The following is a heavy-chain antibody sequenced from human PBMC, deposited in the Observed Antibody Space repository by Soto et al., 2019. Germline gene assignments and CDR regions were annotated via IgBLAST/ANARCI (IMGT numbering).Heavy chain of an antibody. J-gene: IGHJ4*02. V-gene: IGHV4-59*08. CDR3: ARGVVAATIDY. CDR1: GVSINSYY. Sequence: PSETLSLTCTVSGVSINSYYWIWLRQPPGKGLEWIGYIYYSGSTNYNPSLKSRVTISVDTSKNQFSLKLSSVTAADTAVYYCARGVVAATIDYWGQGTLVTVSS. CDR2: IYYSGST. D-gene: IGHD2-15*01.